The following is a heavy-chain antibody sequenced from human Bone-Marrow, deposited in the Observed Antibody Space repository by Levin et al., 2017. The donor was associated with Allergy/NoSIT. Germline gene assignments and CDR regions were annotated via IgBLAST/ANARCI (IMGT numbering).Heavy chain of an antibody. CDR2: INGDGSST. Sequence: GGSPRLSCAASGFTFSSYWMHWVRQAPGKGLVWVSRINGDGSSTNYADSVKGRFTISRDNAKNTLYLQMNSLRSDDTAVYYCARALIVGATSGGDYWGQGTLVTVSS. J-gene: IGHJ4*02. V-gene: IGHV3-74*01. CDR3: ARALIVGATSGGDY. CDR1: GFTFSSYW. D-gene: IGHD1-26*01.